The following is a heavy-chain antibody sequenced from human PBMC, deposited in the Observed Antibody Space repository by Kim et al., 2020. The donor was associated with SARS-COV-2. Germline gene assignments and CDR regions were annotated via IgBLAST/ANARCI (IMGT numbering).Heavy chain of an antibody. J-gene: IGHJ6*01. CDR2: IFHSGSV. CDR1: GGSISSGGHY. Sequence: SETLSLTCTVSGGSISSGGHYLSWIRQHPEKGLEWIGYIFHSGSVHYNPSLESRVVISVDTSKKQFSLNLTSVTAADTAVYYCARERGSGSYDSYYY. V-gene: IGHV4-31*03. D-gene: IGHD3-10*01. CDR3: ARERGSGSYDSYYY.